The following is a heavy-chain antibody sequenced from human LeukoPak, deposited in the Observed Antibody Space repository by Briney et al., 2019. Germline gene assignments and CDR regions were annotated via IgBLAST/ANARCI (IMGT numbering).Heavy chain of an antibody. CDR3: GKADSLVGATPTDY. CDR2: ISGSGGST. J-gene: IGHJ4*02. D-gene: IGHD1-26*01. CDR1: GFTFSSYS. Sequence: GGSLRLSCAASGFTFSSYSMSWVRQAPGKGLEWVSAISGSGGSTYYADSVKGRFPISRDNSKNTLYLQMNSLRAEDKAVYYCGKADSLVGATPTDYWGQGTLVTVSS. V-gene: IGHV3-23*01.